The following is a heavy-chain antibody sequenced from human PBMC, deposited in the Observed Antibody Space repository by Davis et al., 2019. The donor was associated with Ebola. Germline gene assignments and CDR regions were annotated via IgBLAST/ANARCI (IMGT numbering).Heavy chain of an antibody. Sequence: SETLSLTCTVSGGSISSYYWSWIRQPPGKGLEWIGYIYYSGSTNYNPSLKSRVTISVDTSKNQFSLKLSSVTAADTAVYSCASHYSSSSPFDYWGQGTLVTVSS. CDR2: IYYSGST. CDR3: ASHYSSSSPFDY. D-gene: IGHD6-6*01. CDR1: GGSISSYY. J-gene: IGHJ4*02. V-gene: IGHV4-59*01.